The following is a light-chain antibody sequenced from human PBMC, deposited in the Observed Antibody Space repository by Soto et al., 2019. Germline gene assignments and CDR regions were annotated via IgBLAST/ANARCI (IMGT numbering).Light chain of an antibody. Sequence: SYELTQPPSASVAPGQTARITGGGNNIGSNSVNWYQQKPGQAPVLVVYDDSDRPSGILERFSGSNSGNTATLTISRVEAGDEADYYCQVWDSSSDQYVFGTGSKLTVL. J-gene: IGLJ1*01. CDR1: NIGSNS. V-gene: IGLV3-21*02. CDR2: DDS. CDR3: QVWDSSSDQYV.